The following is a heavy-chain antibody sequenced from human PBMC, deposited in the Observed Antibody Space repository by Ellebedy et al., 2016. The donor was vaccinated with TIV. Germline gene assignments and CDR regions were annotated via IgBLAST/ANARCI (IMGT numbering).Heavy chain of an antibody. CDR3: ARDNWGSYDY. J-gene: IGHJ4*02. CDR2: IKNKADSYTT. Sequence: GESLKISCAASGFSFNDWYIDWVRQAPGRGLEWGGRIKNKADSYTTHYAASVKGRFTISRDNSKNSLYLQMDSLNTEETAVYYCARDNWGSYDYWGQGTLVTVSS. V-gene: IGHV3-72*01. CDR1: GFSFNDWY. D-gene: IGHD3-16*01.